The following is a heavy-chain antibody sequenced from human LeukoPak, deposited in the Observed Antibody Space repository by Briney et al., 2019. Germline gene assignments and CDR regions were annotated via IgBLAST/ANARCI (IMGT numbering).Heavy chain of an antibody. Sequence: ASVKVSCMASGYTFTSYDINWVRQATGQGLEWMGWMNPNSGNTGYAQKFQGRVTMTRNTSISTAYMELSSLRSEDTAVYYCARGGIAAAAIDYWGQGTLVTVSS. V-gene: IGHV1-8*01. CDR2: MNPNSGNT. CDR3: ARGGIAAAAIDY. CDR1: GYTFTSYD. D-gene: IGHD6-13*01. J-gene: IGHJ4*02.